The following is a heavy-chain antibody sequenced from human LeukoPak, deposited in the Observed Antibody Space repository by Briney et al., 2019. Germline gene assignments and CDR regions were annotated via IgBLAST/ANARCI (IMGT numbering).Heavy chain of an antibody. CDR2: IYHSGST. CDR1: GYSISSGYY. CDR3: ARDAPSSGWYVPGFDP. J-gene: IGHJ5*02. Sequence: KPSETLSLTCTVSGYSISSGYYWGWIRQPPGKGLEWIGSIYHSGSTYYNPSLKSRVTMSVDTSKNQFSLKLSSVTAADTAVYYCARDAPSSGWYVPGFDPWGQGTLVTVSS. V-gene: IGHV4-38-2*02. D-gene: IGHD6-19*01.